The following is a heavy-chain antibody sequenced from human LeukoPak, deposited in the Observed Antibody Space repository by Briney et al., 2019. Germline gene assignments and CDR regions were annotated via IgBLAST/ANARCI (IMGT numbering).Heavy chain of an antibody. D-gene: IGHD3-10*01. CDR3: ARGAMVRGVIIDY. CDR1: GGSISSYY. CDR2: IYYSGST. Sequence: SETPSLTCTVSGGSISSYYWSWIRQPPGNGLEWIGYIYYSGSTNYNPPLKSRVTISVDTSKNQFSLKLSSVTAADTAVYYCARGAMVRGVIIDYWGQGTLVTVSS. V-gene: IGHV4-59*08. J-gene: IGHJ4*02.